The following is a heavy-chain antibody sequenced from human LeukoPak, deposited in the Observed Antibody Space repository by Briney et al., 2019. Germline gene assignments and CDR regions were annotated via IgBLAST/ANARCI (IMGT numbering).Heavy chain of an antibody. Sequence: ASVKVSCKASGYTFSSYGISWVRHAPGQGREWMGWISAYNGNTNYAQKLPGRVTTTTDTYTNTAYIELRRLRSGDTAVYYCASGVLTGTGFDYWGQGTLVTVSS. J-gene: IGHJ4*02. V-gene: IGHV1-18*01. CDR2: ISAYNGNT. CDR3: ASGVLTGTGFDY. D-gene: IGHD1-20*01. CDR1: GYTFSSYG.